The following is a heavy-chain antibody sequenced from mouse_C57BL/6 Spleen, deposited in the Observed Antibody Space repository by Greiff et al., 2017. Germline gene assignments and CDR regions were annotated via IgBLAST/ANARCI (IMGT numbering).Heavy chain of an antibody. D-gene: IGHD1-1*01. V-gene: IGHV1-22*01. CDR2: INPNNGGT. CDR1: GYTFTDYN. Sequence: EVKLHQSGPELVKPGASVKMSCKASGYTFTDYNMHWVKQSHGKSLEWIGYINPNNGGTSYNQKFKGKATLTVNKSSSTAYMELRSLTSEDSAVYYCARGRVITTVVGDYWGQGTTLTVSS. CDR3: ARGRVITTVVGDY. J-gene: IGHJ2*01.